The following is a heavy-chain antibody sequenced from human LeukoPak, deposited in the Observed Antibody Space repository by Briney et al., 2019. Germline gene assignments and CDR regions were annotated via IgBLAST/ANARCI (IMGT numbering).Heavy chain of an antibody. D-gene: IGHD3-10*01. CDR3: ARTSWSGELNWFDP. CDR2: INHSGST. CDR1: GGSFSGYS. V-gene: IGHV4-34*01. Sequence: PSETLSLTCVVYGGSFSGYSWSWIRQPPGKGLEWIGEINHSGSTNYNPSLKSRVTISVDTSKNQFSLKLSSVTAADTAVYYCARTSWSGELNWFDPWGQGTLVTVSS. J-gene: IGHJ5*02.